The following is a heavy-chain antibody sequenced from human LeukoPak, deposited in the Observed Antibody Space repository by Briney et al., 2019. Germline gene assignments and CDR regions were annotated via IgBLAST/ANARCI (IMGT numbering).Heavy chain of an antibody. CDR3: ARVSSSWDFDP. V-gene: IGHV1-2*02. CDR2: INPKSGGT. J-gene: IGHJ5*02. D-gene: IGHD6-13*01. Sequence: GASVTVSCTGSGYTFTVYYMHWVRQAPGQGREWMGWINPKSGGTNNAQEFQGRVTITRDTSISTAYMELSRLRSDDTAVYYCARVSSSWDFDPWGQGTLVTVSS. CDR1: GYTFTVYY.